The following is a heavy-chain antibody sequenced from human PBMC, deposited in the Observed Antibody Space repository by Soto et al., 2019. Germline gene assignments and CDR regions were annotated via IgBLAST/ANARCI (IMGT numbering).Heavy chain of an antibody. V-gene: IGHV4-39*02. CDR1: GGSLINSRCY. D-gene: IGHD3-10*01. Sequence: PSETLSLTCSVSGGSLINSRCYWAWIKQPPGKGLEWIASIYYIGSTYYNPSLKSRVTISVDTSNNQFSLNLNSLRAEDTAVYYCARDAARYGSGSFPNWFDPWGQGTLVTVSS. CDR2: IYYIGST. J-gene: IGHJ5*02. CDR3: ARDAARYGSGSFPNWFDP.